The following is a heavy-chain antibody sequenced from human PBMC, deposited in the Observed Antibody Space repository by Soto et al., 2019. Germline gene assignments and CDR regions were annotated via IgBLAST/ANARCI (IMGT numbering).Heavy chain of an antibody. V-gene: IGHV3-48*02. CDR2: ISRSHSAI. D-gene: IGHD1-26*01. CDR3: ATEGPNGYITYYTET. J-gene: IGHJ4*02. Sequence: LSCSASGCSLSNCGMFWVRQAPGKGLEWISYISRSHSAIYYADSVKGRFTMSRDNAKNSLFLQMNSLRDEDRAVYYCATEGPNGYITYYTETWGQGVPVTVSS. CDR1: GCSLSNCG.